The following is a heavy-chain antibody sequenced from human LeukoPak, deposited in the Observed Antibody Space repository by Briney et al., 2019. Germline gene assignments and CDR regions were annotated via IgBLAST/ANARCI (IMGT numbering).Heavy chain of an antibody. CDR3: ARHFHYDFWSGYYRQNRQNRDHYYYMDV. J-gene: IGHJ6*03. D-gene: IGHD3-3*01. CDR1: GGSMRNENYD. V-gene: IGHV4-39*01. CDR2: IFYSGSA. Sequence: SETLSLTCTISGGSMRNENYDWGWIRQPPGKGLEWIGSIFYSGSADYNPSLQSRVTMSIETSNNQLSLKLSSVTAADTAVYYRARHFHYDFWSGYYRQNRQNRDHYYYMDVWGKGTTVTVSS.